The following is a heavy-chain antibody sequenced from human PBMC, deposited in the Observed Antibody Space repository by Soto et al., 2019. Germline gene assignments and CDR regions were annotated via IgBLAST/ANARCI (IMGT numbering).Heavy chain of an antibody. CDR2: IYHSGST. V-gene: IGHV4-38-2*01. CDR3: ARVTYDNYDGGWFDP. D-gene: IGHD3-10*02. CDR1: GYSISSGYY. Sequence: SETLSLTCAVSGYSISSGYYWGWIRQPPGKGLEWIGSIYHSGSTYYNPSLKSRVTISVDTSKNQFSLKLSSVTAADTAVYYCARVTYDNYDGGWFDPWGQGTLVTVSS. J-gene: IGHJ5*02.